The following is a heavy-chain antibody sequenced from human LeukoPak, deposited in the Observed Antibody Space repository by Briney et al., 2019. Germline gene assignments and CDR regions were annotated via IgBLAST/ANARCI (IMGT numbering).Heavy chain of an antibody. Sequence: PSETLSLTCTVSGGSMSTYYWSWVRQSPGKGLEWIGYIYYSGSTSYNPSLKSRLTISIDPSKTQFYLKLSSVTAADTAVYYCARVVYSGSWGYFDYWGQGILVTVSS. CDR3: ARVVYSGSWGYFDY. CDR2: IYYSGST. V-gene: IGHV4-59*01. J-gene: IGHJ4*02. D-gene: IGHD3-10*01. CDR1: GGSMSTYY.